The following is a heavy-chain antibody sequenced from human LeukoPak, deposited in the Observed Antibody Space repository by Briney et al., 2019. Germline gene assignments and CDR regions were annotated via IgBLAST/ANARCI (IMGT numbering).Heavy chain of an antibody. V-gene: IGHV4-4*07. CDR2: IYTSGST. J-gene: IGHJ6*03. CDR1: GGSISSYY. Sequence: SETLSLTCTVSGGSISSYYWSWIRQPAGKGLEWIGRIYTSGSTNYNPSLKSRVTISVDKSKNQLSLKLSSVTAADTAVYYCARYCSGGSCYPGGYYYYYMDVWGKGTTVTVSS. CDR3: ARYCSGGSCYPGGYYYYYMDV. D-gene: IGHD2-15*01.